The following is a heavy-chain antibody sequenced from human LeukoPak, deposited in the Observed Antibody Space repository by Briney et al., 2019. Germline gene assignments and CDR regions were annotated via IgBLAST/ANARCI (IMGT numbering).Heavy chain of an antibody. D-gene: IGHD2-2*01. CDR2: ISYDGSNK. CDR1: GFTFSTYG. CDR3: ANRQYHLPALY. J-gene: IGHJ4*02. V-gene: IGHV3-30*18. Sequence: GRSLRLSCAASGFTFSTYGMHWVRQAPGKGLEWVAVISYDGSNKYYADSVKGRFTISRDNSKNTLYLQMNSLRAEDTAVYYCANRQYHLPALYWGQGTLVTVSS.